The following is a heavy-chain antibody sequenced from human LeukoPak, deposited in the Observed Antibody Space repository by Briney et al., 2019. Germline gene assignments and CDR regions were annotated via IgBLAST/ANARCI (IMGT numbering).Heavy chain of an antibody. J-gene: IGHJ4*02. D-gene: IGHD2-15*01. V-gene: IGHV4-34*01. CDR2: INHSGST. Sequence: SETLSLTCAVYGGSFSGYYWSWIRQPPGKGLEWIGEINHSGSTNYNPSLKSRVTISVDTSKNQFSLKLSSVTAADTAVYYRARGRRKFLGGGSCYSDYWGQGTLVTVSS. CDR1: GGSFSGYY. CDR3: ARGRRKFLGGGSCYSDY.